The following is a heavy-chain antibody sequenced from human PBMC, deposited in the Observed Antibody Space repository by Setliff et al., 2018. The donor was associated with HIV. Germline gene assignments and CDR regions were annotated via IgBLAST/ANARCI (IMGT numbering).Heavy chain of an antibody. CDR3: ARHGVDDTSANYFRFGVHDH. D-gene: IGHD3-22*01. CDR2: IHYSGST. J-gene: IGHJ4*02. Sequence: PSETLSLTCTVSGGSISSGGYYWSWIRQHPGKGLEWIGYIHYSGSTYYNPSRKSRVTISVDTSKNQFSLKLSSVTAADTAVYYCARHGVDDTSANYFRFGVHDHWGQGTLVTVSS. V-gene: IGHV4-39*01. CDR1: GGSISSGGYY.